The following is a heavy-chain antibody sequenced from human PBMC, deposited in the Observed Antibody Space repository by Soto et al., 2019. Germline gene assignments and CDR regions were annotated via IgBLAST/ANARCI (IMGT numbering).Heavy chain of an antibody. CDR3: ARDNRFAARRPPPVDYYYGMDV. CDR1: GFTFSDYY. V-gene: IGHV3-11*01. CDR2: ISSSGSTI. J-gene: IGHJ6*02. Sequence: QVQLVESGGGLVKPGGSLRLSCAASGFTFSDYYMSWIRQAPGKGLELVSYISSSGSTIYYADSVKGRFTISRDNAKNSLYLQMTSLRAEDTAVYYCARDNRFAARRPPPVDYYYGMDVWGQGTTVTVSS. D-gene: IGHD6-6*01.